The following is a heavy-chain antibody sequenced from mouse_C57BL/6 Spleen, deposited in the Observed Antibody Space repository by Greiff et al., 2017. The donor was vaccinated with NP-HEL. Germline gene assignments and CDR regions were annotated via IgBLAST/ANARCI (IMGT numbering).Heavy chain of an antibody. CDR1: GFNIKDYY. J-gene: IGHJ1*03. V-gene: IGHV14-1*01. CDR3: TVYYGSSYWYFDV. Sequence: VQLQQSGAELERPGASVKLSCTASGFNIKDYYMHWVKQRPEQGLEWIGRIDPEDGDTDYAPKFQGKATMTADTSSNTAYLQLSSLTSEDTAVYYCTVYYGSSYWYFDVWGTGTTVTVSS. CDR2: IDPEDGDT. D-gene: IGHD1-1*01.